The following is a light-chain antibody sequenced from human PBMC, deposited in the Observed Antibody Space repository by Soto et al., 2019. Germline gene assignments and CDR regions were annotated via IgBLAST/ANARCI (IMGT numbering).Light chain of an antibody. CDR2: TTS. J-gene: IGKJ5*01. Sequence: DIQMTQSPSSLSASVGDTVTITCRPSQSISTYLNWYQQKPGKDPNLLIYTTSSLHSGVTSRFSGSGSGTDFTLTISSLQPEDFATYYCQQSYSTPITFGQGKRLEIK. V-gene: IGKV1-39*01. CDR3: QQSYSTPIT. CDR1: QSISTY.